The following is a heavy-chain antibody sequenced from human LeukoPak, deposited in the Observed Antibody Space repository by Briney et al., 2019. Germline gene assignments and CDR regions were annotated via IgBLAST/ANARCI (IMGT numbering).Heavy chain of an antibody. CDR2: IRYDGSNK. J-gene: IGHJ4*01. CDR3: AKDLRYTSGWYDIGH. Sequence: GGSLRLSCVASGFTFSDYGMHWVRQAPGKGLEWVAFIRYDGSNKYYVDSMKGRFIVSRDNSKHTLFLQMNSLRAEDTAIYYCAKDLRYTSGWYDIGHWGQGALVTVSS. V-gene: IGHV3-30*02. D-gene: IGHD6-19*01. CDR1: GFTFSDYG.